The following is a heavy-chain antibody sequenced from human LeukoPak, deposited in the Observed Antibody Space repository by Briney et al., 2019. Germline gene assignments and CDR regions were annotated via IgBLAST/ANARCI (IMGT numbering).Heavy chain of an antibody. D-gene: IGHD3-22*01. CDR1: AFAFSSYG. CDR3: AKASTYYYDGSGYYYGY. V-gene: IGHV3-30*18. CDR2: ISYDGSSK. J-gene: IGHJ4*02. Sequence: GRSLRLSCAASAFAFSSYGMHWVRQAPGKGLEWVAFISYDGSSKYYADSVKGRFTISRDNSKNTLYLQMNSLRAEDTAIYYCAKASTYYYDGSGYYYGYWGQGTLVTVSS.